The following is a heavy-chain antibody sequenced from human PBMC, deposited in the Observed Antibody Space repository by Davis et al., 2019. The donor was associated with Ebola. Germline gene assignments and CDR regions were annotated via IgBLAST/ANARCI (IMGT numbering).Heavy chain of an antibody. CDR1: GGSISSGGYY. CDR2: IYYSGST. D-gene: IGHD1-26*01. J-gene: IGHJ6*04. V-gene: IGHV4-31*03. Sequence: SETLSLTCTVSGGSISSGGYYWSWIRQHPGKGLEWIGYIYYSGSTYYNPSPKSRVTISVDTSKNQFSLKLSSVTAADTAVYYCARLQLLRLVGYYYGMDVWGKGTTVTVSS. CDR3: ARLQLLRLVGYYYGMDV.